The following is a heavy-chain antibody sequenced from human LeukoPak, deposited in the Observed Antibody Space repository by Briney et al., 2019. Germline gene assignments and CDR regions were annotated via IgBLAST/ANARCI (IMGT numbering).Heavy chain of an antibody. J-gene: IGHJ4*02. V-gene: IGHV3-48*03. CDR3: ARHLSGVTGYTYGRGIDY. CDR1: GFTFSSYE. Sequence: PGGSLRLSCAASGFTFSSYEMNGVRQAPGKGLEWGSYISSSGSTIYYADSVKGRFTISRDNAKTSLYLQMNSLRAEDTAVYYCARHLSGVTGYTYGRGIDYWGQGTLVTVSS. CDR2: ISSSGSTI. D-gene: IGHD5-18*01.